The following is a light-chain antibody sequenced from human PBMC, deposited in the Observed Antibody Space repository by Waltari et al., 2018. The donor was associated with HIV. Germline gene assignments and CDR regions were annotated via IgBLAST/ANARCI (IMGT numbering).Light chain of an antibody. V-gene: IGLV1-44*01. Sequence: QSVLTQPPSASGTPVQRVTITCSGSSSNVARNTVNWYQQLPGTAPKLLIYSDNRRPSGVPDRFSGSKSGTSASLAISGLQSEDEADYYCAAWDDSLNGVLFGGGTKLTVL. J-gene: IGLJ2*01. CDR1: SSNVARNT. CDR2: SDN. CDR3: AAWDDSLNGVL.